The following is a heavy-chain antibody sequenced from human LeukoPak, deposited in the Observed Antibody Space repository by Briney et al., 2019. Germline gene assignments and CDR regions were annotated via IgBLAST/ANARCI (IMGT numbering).Heavy chain of an antibody. CDR3: ARTPKFIAVAGTGDY. D-gene: IGHD6-19*01. CDR1: GGSMSSSNW. V-gene: IGHV4-4*02. J-gene: IGHJ4*02. Sequence: PSETLSLTCAVSGGSMSSSNWWSWVRQPPGKGQEWIGEIYHSGSTNYNPSLKSRVTISVDKSKNQFSLKLSSMTAADTAVYYCARTPKFIAVAGTGDYWGQGTLVTVSS. CDR2: IYHSGST.